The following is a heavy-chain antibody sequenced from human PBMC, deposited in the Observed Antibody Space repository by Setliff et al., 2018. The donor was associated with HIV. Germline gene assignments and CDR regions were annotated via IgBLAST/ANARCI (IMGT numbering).Heavy chain of an antibody. J-gene: IGHJ4*02. CDR1: GDSISNYY. D-gene: IGHD3-22*01. V-gene: IGHV4-4*09. CDR2: IYTTGST. CDR3: ARGLSFYDPGGFDY. Sequence: SETLSLTCTVSGDSISNYYWSWVRQPPGKGLEWIGYIYTTGSTNYNPSLKSRVTMSLDTSKNQFSLKLNSVTALDTAVYYCARGLSFYDPGGFDYWGQGTLVTVS.